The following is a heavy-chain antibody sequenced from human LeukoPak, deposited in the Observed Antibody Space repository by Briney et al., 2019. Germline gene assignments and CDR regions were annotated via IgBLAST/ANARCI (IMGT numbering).Heavy chain of an antibody. CDR1: GFTFSNYW. CDR3: AKGPL. J-gene: IGHJ4*02. CDR2: IKADGSEI. V-gene: IGHV3-7*01. Sequence: GGSLRLSCAASGFTFSNYWMHWLRQAPGKGLEWVANIKADGSEIYYLDSVKGRFTSSRDNANNSLFLQMNSVRVEDTAVYYCAKGPLWGQGTLVTVSS.